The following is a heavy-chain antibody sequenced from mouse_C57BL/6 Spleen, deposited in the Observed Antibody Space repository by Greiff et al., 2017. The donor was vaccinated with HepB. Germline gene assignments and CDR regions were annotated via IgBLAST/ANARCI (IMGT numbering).Heavy chain of an antibody. CDR1: GYTFTDHT. V-gene: IGHV1-78*01. CDR2: IYPRDGST. Sequence: QVQLQQSDAELVKPGASVKISCKVSGYTFTDHTIHWVKQRPEQGLEWIGYIYPRDGSTKYNEKFKGKATLTADKASSTAYIQLNSLTSEDSAVYSCSIKLRQGDYLYYWGQGTTLTVSS. J-gene: IGHJ2*01. D-gene: IGHD4-1*01. CDR3: SIKLRQGDYLYY.